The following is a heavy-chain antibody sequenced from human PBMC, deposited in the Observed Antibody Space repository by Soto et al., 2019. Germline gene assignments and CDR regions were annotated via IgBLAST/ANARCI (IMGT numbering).Heavy chain of an antibody. J-gene: IGHJ4*02. CDR1: GFTFSDYW. Sequence: GGSLRLSCTASGFTFSDYWMYWVRQAPGKGLVWVSRINSDGSGTSYADSVRGRFTISRDNAKNTLYMQMNSLRAEDTAVYYCASVSAAAAASFGGWGQGTLVTVSS. CDR3: ASVSAAAAASFGG. D-gene: IGHD6-13*01. CDR2: INSDGSGT. V-gene: IGHV3-74*01.